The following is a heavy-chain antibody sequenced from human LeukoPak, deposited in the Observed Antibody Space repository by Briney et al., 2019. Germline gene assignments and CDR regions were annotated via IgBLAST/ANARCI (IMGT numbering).Heavy chain of an antibody. CDR1: GFTFRSYA. CDR2: ISGSGGST. D-gene: IGHD6-19*01. J-gene: IGHJ6*02. V-gene: IGHV3-23*01. Sequence: GGSLRLSCAASGFTFRSYAMSWVRQAPGKGLEWVSAISGSGGSTYYADSVKGRFTISRDNSKNTLYLQMNSLGVEDTAVYYCVRGSSDWNGMDVWGQGTTVTVSS. CDR3: VRGSSDWNGMDV.